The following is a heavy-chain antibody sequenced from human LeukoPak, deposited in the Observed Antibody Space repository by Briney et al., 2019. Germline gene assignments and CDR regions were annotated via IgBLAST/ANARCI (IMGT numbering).Heavy chain of an antibody. CDR3: ALKGDDTATDYYYYYYMDV. CDR1: GYTFTSYG. J-gene: IGHJ6*03. CDR2: ISAYNGNT. V-gene: IGHV1-18*01. D-gene: IGHD5-18*01. Sequence: ASVTVSCKASGYTFTSYGISWVRQAPGQGLEWMGWISAYNGNTNYAQKLQGRVTMTTDTSTSTAYMELRSLRSDDTAVYYCALKGDDTATDYYYYYYMDVWGKGTTVTISS.